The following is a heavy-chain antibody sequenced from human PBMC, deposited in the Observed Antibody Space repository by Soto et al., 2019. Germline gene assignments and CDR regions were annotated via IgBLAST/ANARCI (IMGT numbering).Heavy chain of an antibody. CDR2: SVPTLGMA. V-gene: IGHV1-69*02. D-gene: IGHD2-15*01. Sequence: QVHLVQSGAEVKKPGSSVKVSCKASGDTFTDHTVTWVRQAPGQGLEWMGRSVPTLGMANYAQTFQGRVTIPADTSMTTAYLELTGLTSDDSAVYYCASGDCSGGRCYSDFDFWGQGTLVTVSS. CDR1: GDTFTDHT. CDR3: ASGDCSGGRCYSDFDF. J-gene: IGHJ4*02.